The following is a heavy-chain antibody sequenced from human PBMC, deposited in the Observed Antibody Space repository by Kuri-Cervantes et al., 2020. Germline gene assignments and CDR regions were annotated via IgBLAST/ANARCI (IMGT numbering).Heavy chain of an antibody. CDR3: ARVRVAVAGIIDY. J-gene: IGHJ4*02. Sequence: GESLKISCAASGFTFNNYWMTWVRQAPGKGLEWVANIKPDGSEKYYVDSVKGRFTISRDNAKNSLYLQMNSLRAEDTAVYYCARVRVAVAGIIDYWGQGTLVTVSS. V-gene: IGHV3-7*01. CDR2: IKPDGSEK. D-gene: IGHD6-19*01. CDR1: GFTFNNYW.